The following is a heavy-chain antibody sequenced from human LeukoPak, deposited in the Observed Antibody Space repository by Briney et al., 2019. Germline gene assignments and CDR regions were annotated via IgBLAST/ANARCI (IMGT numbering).Heavy chain of an antibody. V-gene: IGHV3-30*18. D-gene: IGHD3-10*01. CDR2: ISYDGSDT. CDR1: GFTFSAYG. CDR3: AKDHGYRVNMVRGVTPYHCGMNV. J-gene: IGHJ6*02. Sequence: GGSLRLSCAASGFTFSAYGSHWVRQAPGKGLEWVSVISYDGSDTYYADSVKGRFSISRDNSKNILYLQMNSLRVEDTAVYYCAKDHGYRVNMVRGVTPYHCGMNVWGLGTTVIVSS.